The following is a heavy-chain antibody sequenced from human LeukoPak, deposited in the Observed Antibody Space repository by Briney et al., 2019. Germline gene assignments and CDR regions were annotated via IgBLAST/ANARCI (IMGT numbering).Heavy chain of an antibody. CDR2: INAGNGNT. D-gene: IGHD2-21*02. V-gene: IGHV1-3*03. CDR3: ARDVSNCGGDCYPDY. J-gene: IGHJ4*02. Sequence: ASVKVSCKASGGTFSSYAISWVRQAPGQGLEWMGWINAGNGNTKYSQEFQGRVTITRDTSASTAYMELSSLRSEDMAVYYCARDVSNCGGDCYPDYWGQGTLVTVSS. CDR1: GGTFSSYA.